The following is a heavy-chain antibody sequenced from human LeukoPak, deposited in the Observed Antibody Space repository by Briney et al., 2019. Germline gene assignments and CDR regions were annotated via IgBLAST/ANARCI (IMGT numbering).Heavy chain of an antibody. J-gene: IGHJ3*02. CDR2: IYYSVGT. CDR3: AKYYYDSSGYYPDAFDI. V-gene: IGHV4-59*08. Sequence: PLETLSLTCTVPGGSISSYYWGCIRHPPGEGLECILYIYYSVGTTYNPPLKSRVTISVDTSKNQFSLKLSSVTAADTAVYYCAKYYYDSSGYYPDAFDIWGQGTMVTVSS. D-gene: IGHD3-22*01. CDR1: GGSISSYY.